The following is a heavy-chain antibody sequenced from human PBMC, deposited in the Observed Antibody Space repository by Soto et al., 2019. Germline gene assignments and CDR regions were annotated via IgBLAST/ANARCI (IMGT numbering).Heavy chain of an antibody. V-gene: IGHV1-69*06. Sequence: QVQLVQSGAEVKKPGSSVKISCKASGGTFSSNHISWMRQAPGQGLEWVGGTIPTFGAGSYAQRFQGRVTITADKSTNTAYMELSNLRPEDTAVYYCARRQSNGYNRYFDSWGQGTLVTVSS. D-gene: IGHD5-12*01. CDR1: GGTFSSNH. CDR2: TIPTFGAG. CDR3: ARRQSNGYNRYFDS. J-gene: IGHJ4*02.